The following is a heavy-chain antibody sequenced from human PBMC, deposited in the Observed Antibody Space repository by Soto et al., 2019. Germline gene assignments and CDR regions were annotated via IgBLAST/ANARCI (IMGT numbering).Heavy chain of an antibody. Sequence: SETLSLTCSVSSASLSSSTYYWSWIRQPPGKGLEWIGSIYYSGSTYYNPSLKSRVTISVDTSKNQFSLKLSSVTAADTAVYYCARVPDYWGQGILVTVSS. J-gene: IGHJ4*02. CDR2: IYYSGST. CDR3: ARVPDY. V-gene: IGHV4-39*01. CDR1: SASLSSSTYY. D-gene: IGHD2-2*01.